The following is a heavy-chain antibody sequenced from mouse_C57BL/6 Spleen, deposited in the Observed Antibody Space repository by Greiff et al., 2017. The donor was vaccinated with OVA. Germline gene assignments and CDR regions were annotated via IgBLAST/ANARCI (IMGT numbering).Heavy chain of an antibody. CDR3: TTRAYGGSYSFDY. D-gene: IGHD3-1*01. CDR2: IDPENGDT. V-gene: IGHV14-4*01. Sequence: VQLQQSGAELVRPGASVKLSCTASGFNIKDDYMHWVKQRPEQGLEWIGWIDPENGDTEYASKFQGKATITADTSSNPAYLQLISLTSADTAVYSCTTRAYGGSYSFDYWGQGTTLPVSS. J-gene: IGHJ2*01. CDR1: GFNIKDDY.